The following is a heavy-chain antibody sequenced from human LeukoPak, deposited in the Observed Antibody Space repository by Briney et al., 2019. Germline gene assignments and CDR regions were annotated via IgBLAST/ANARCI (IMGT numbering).Heavy chain of an antibody. V-gene: IGHV1-18*01. D-gene: IGHD3-3*01. CDR3: ARFYYDFWSGYYGEGY. J-gene: IGHJ4*02. CDR2: ISAYNGNT. Sequence: ASVKVSCKASGYTFTSYGISWVRQAPGQGLEWMGWISAYNGNTNYAQKLQGRVTMTTDTSTSTAYMELRSLRSDDTAVYYCARFYYDFWSGYYGEGYWGQGTLVTVSS. CDR1: GYTFTSYG.